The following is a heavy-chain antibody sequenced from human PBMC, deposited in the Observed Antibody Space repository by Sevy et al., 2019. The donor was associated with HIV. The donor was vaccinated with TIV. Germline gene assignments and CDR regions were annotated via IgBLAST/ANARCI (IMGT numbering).Heavy chain of an antibody. D-gene: IGHD3-9*01. Sequence: GGSLRLSCAASGFTFSSYGMHWVRQAPGKGLEWVAVIWYDGSNKYYADSVKGRFTISRDNSKNTLYLQMNSLRAEDTDVYYCAREGGETRYFGWLSLSTNYYMDVWGKGTTVTVSS. CDR2: IWYDGSNK. J-gene: IGHJ6*03. CDR1: GFTFSSYG. V-gene: IGHV3-33*01. CDR3: AREGGETRYFGWLSLSTNYYMDV.